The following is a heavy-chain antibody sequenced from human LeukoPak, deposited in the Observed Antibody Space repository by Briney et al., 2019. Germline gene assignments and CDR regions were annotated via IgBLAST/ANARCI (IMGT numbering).Heavy chain of an antibody. CDR3: ARASAVAGTRDY. V-gene: IGHV3-7*01. D-gene: IGHD6-19*01. Sequence: GGSLRLSCAASVVTFSAYWMRWVRQAPGKGLEWGANIKQDGSENDYVDSVKGRFTISRDKAKNSLYLQMNSPRAEDTAVYYCARASAVAGTRDYWGQGTLVTVSS. J-gene: IGHJ4*02. CDR1: VVTFSAYW. CDR2: IKQDGSEN.